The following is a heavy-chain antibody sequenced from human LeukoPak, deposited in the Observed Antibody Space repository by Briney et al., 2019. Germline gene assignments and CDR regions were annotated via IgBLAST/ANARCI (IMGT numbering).Heavy chain of an antibody. V-gene: IGHV4-38-2*01. Sequence: SETLSHTCAVSGYSISSGYYWGWIRQPPGKGLEWIGSIYHSGSTYYNPSLKSRVTISVDTSKNQFSLKLSSVTAADTAVYYCARSPGGMDVWGKGTTVTVSS. CDR3: ARSPGGMDV. CDR2: IYHSGST. J-gene: IGHJ6*04. CDR1: GYSISSGYY.